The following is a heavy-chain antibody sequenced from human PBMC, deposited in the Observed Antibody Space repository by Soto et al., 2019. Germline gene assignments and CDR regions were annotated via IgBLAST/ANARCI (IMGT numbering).Heavy chain of an antibody. V-gene: IGHV4-59*01. D-gene: IGHD1-26*01. Sequence: QVQLQESGPGLVKPSETLSLTCTISGGSTSFYYWTWIRQPPGKGLEWIGYIYYSGSTKYNPSLKSRLTISLDTPKSQFSLEVTSVTAADTAIYYCARDLGGYGIDVWGQGTTVTVSS. CDR2: IYYSGST. CDR3: ARDLGGYGIDV. CDR1: GGSTSFYY. J-gene: IGHJ6*02.